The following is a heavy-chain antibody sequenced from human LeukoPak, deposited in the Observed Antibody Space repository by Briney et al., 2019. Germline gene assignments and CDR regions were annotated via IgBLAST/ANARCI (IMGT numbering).Heavy chain of an antibody. J-gene: IGHJ6*03. CDR2: ISSSGSTI. Sequence: GGSLRLSCAASGFTFSSYEMNWVPQAPGQGLEWASYISSSGSTIYYADSVKGRFTISRDNAKNSLYLQMNSLRAEDTAVYYCARENSVSYSYYYYYYMDVWGKGTTVTVSS. CDR1: GFTFSSYE. CDR3: ARENSVSYSYYYYYYMDV. D-gene: IGHD1-26*01. V-gene: IGHV3-48*03.